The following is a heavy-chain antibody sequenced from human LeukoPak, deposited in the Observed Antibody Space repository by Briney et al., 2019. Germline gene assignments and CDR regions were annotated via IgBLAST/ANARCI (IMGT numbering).Heavy chain of an antibody. J-gene: IGHJ3*01. CDR2: ISPSGSTM. V-gene: IGHV3-48*03. CDR1: GFTFMSHE. D-gene: IGHD1-26*01. CDR3: AREGYSEILGAFDL. Sequence: GGSLRLSCAAPGFTFMSHEMNWVRQAPGKGLEWVSYISPSGSTMYYADSVKGRFTISRDNARNPLYLQMNSLRAEDTAVYYCAREGYSEILGAFDLWGQGTMVTVSS.